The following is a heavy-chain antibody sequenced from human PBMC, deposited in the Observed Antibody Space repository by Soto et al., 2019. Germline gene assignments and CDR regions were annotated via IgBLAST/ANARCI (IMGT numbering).Heavy chain of an antibody. CDR1: GYTFTSYA. CDR2: INAGNGNT. CDR3: ARSRYYDSSGYYAFDY. V-gene: IGHV1-3*01. Sequence: ASVKVSCKASGYTFTSYAMHWVRQAPGQRLEWMGWINAGNGNTKYSQKFQGRVTITRDTSASTAYVELSSLRSEDTAVYYCARSRYYDSSGYYAFDYWGQGTLVTVSS. D-gene: IGHD3-22*01. J-gene: IGHJ4*02.